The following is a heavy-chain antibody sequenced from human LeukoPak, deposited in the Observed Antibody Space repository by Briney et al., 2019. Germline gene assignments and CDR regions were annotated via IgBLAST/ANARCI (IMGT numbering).Heavy chain of an antibody. CDR1: GFTFSTYA. V-gene: IGHV3-30*04. J-gene: IGHJ4*02. Sequence: GGSLRLSCAASGFTFSTYAMHWVRQAPGKGPEWVAVISYDGRNEYYADSVKGRFTISRDNSKNTLYLQMNSLRAEDSAVYYCARVKWELLGDYYFDYWGQGTLVTVSS. D-gene: IGHD1-26*01. CDR3: ARVKWELLGDYYFDY. CDR2: ISYDGRNE.